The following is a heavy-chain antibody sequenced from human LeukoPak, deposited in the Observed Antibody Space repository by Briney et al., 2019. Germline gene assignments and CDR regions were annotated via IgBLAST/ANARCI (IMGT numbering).Heavy chain of an antibody. V-gene: IGHV3-7*01. J-gene: IGHJ3*02. CDR3: ATRRRPYLPDTTHAFDI. D-gene: IGHD1-14*01. CDR2: INEAGSAQ. CDR1: GFTFSRSW. Sequence: GGSLRLSCAASGFTFSRSWMSWVRQAPGKGLEWVANINEAGSAQFYLDVVKGRFIISRDNGKNSLYLQMNSLRAEDTAVYYCATRRRPYLPDTTHAFDIWGQGTMVTVSS.